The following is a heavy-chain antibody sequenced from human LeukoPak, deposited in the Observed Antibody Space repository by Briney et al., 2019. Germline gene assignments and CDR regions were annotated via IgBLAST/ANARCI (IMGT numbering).Heavy chain of an antibody. J-gene: IGHJ4*02. CDR2: IYYSGST. CDR1: GGSISSYY. V-gene: IGHV4-59*01. CDR3: ARSRVLSGYWGNFDY. D-gene: IGHD3-3*01. Sequence: PSETLSLTCTVSGGSISSYYWSWIRQPPGKGLEWIGYIYYSGSTNYNPSLKSRVTISVDTSNNQFSLKLNSVTAADTAVYYCARSRVLSGYWGNFDYWGQGTLVTVSS.